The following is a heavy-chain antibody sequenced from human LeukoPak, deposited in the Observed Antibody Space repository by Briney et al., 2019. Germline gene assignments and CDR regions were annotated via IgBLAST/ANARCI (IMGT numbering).Heavy chain of an antibody. V-gene: IGHV3-7*01. CDR2: IKQDGSEK. CDR1: GFTFSSYW. D-gene: IGHD3-22*01. CDR3: AREDYYDSSGYYYFDY. Sequence: GGSLRLSCAASGFTFSSYWMSWVRQAPGKGLEWVANIKQDGSEKYYVDSVKGRFTISRDNAKNSLYLQMNSLRAEDTAGYYCAREDYYDSSGYYYFDYWGQGTLVTVSS. J-gene: IGHJ4*02.